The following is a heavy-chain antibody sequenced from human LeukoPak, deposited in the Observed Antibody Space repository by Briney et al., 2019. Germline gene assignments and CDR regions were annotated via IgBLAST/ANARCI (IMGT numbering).Heavy chain of an antibody. Sequence: TLSLTCTVSGGXISSXSYYXGXIRQPPGXXLXWIGSIYSSGNTYYNPSLESRVTISVDTSKNQLSLKLTSATAADTSVYYCARHSGLRSPFDPWGQGTLVTVSS. J-gene: IGHJ5*02. D-gene: IGHD3-3*01. CDR2: IYSSGNT. CDR3: ARHSGLRSPFDP. CDR1: GGXISSXSYY. V-gene: IGHV4-39*01.